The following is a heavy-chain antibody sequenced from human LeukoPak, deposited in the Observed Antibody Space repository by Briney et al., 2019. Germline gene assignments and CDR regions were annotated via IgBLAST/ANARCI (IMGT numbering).Heavy chain of an antibody. V-gene: IGHV1-2*02. CDR2: INPNSGGT. CDR3: ARLAPYYHDSSMGDYYYYMDV. Sequence: ASVKVSCKASGYTFTGYYMHWVRQAPGQGLEWMGWINPNSGGTNYAQKFQGRVTMTRDTSISTAYMELSRLRSDDTAVYYCARLAPYYHDSSMGDYYYYMDVWGKGTTVTISS. D-gene: IGHD3-22*01. J-gene: IGHJ6*03. CDR1: GYTFTGYY.